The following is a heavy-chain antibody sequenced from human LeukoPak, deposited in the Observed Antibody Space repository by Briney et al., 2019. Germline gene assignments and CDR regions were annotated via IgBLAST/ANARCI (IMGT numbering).Heavy chain of an antibody. V-gene: IGHV4-59*01. CDR2: IYYSGST. D-gene: IGHD6-19*01. J-gene: IGHJ4*02. CDR3: AREVGYSSGWYLYYFDY. Sequence: TSETLSLTCTVSGGSISSYYWSWIRQPPGKGLEWIGYIYYSGSTNYNPSLKSRVTISVDTSKNQFSLKLSSVTAADTAVYYCAREVGYSSGWYLYYFDYWGQGTLVTVSS. CDR1: GGSISSYY.